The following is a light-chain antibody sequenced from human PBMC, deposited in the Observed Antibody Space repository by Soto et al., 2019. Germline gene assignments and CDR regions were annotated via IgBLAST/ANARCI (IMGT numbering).Light chain of an antibody. CDR1: KSVSSN. V-gene: IGKV3-15*01. Sequence: EIVMTQSPATLSVSPEERATLSCRASKSVSSNLAWYQQKAGQAPRLLMYGASTRATGIPAGLSGSVSGTEFTPTISSLQSEDFAVYYCQQYNNWPLTFGGGTKVDIK. CDR3: QQYNNWPLT. J-gene: IGKJ4*01. CDR2: GAS.